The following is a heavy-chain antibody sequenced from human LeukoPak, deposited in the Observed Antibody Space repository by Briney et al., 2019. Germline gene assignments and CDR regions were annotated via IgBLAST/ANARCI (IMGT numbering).Heavy chain of an antibody. CDR1: GFTFSSNE. Sequence: GGSLRLSCAASGFTFSSNEMNWVRQAPGKGLEWISYISSSGQTIYYADSVKGRITISRDNAKNSLYLQMNSLRAEHTAVYYCARHSGGDAFDIWGQGTMVTVSS. V-gene: IGHV3-48*03. J-gene: IGHJ3*02. D-gene: IGHD6-19*01. CDR2: ISSSGQTI. CDR3: ARHSGGDAFDI.